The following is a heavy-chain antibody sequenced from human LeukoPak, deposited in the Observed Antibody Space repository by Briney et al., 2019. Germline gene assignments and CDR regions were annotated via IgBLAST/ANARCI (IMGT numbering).Heavy chain of an antibody. D-gene: IGHD6-19*01. V-gene: IGHV3-30*18. CDR1: GFTFSSYG. CDR2: ISYDGSNK. Sequence: GGSLRLSCAASGFTFSSYGMHWVRQAPGKGLEWVAVISYDGSNKYYADSVKGRFTISRDNSKNTLYLQMNSLTAEDTAVYYCAKGSSGWYGPLDYWGQGTLVTVSS. CDR3: AKGSSGWYGPLDY. J-gene: IGHJ4*02.